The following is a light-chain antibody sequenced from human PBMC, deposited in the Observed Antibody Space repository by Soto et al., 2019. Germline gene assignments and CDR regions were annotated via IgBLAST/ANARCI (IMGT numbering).Light chain of an antibody. V-gene: IGKV3-20*01. J-gene: IGKJ1*01. CDR2: GAS. CDR3: QQYGSSGT. Sequence: SVLTQSPVTLSLSPCEIATLSCRASQSFSNNYLAWYQQKPGQAPRLLIYGASNRATGIPDRFSGSGSGTDFTLTISRLEPEDFAVYYCQQYGSSGTFGQGTKVDI. CDR1: QSFSNNY.